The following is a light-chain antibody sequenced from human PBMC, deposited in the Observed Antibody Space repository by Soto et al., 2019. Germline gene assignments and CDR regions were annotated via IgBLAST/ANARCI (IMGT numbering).Light chain of an antibody. Sequence: QSALTQPPSASGSPGQSVTISCTGTSSDVGGYNYFSWYQQHPGKAPKLMISEVSKRHSGVPDRFSGSKSGNTASLTVSGLQADDEDAYYCSSFAGNNNVVFGGGTKLTVL. CDR1: SSDVGGYNY. CDR3: SSFAGNNNVV. J-gene: IGLJ2*01. CDR2: EVS. V-gene: IGLV2-8*01.